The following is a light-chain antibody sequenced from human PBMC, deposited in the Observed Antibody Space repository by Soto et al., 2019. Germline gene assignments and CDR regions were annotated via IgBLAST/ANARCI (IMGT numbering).Light chain of an antibody. CDR1: QSIGIY. Sequence: DIQMTQSPSSLSASVGDRVTITCRVSQSIGIYLNWYQKKPGKAPKLLIHAASSLQSGVPSTFSGSGSGTDFALTISSLXXXXXXXYYCHQTYSNPWTFAQGTKVEXX. CDR3: HQTYSNPWT. V-gene: IGKV1-39*01. CDR2: AAS. J-gene: IGKJ1*01.